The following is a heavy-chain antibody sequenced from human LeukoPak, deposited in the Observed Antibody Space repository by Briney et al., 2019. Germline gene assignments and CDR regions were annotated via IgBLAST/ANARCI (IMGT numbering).Heavy chain of an antibody. V-gene: IGHV1-2*02. Sequence: ASVKVSCKASGYTFTDFYMLWVRQAPGQGLEWMGWINPNSGGTDYVQKFQGRVTMTRDTSTSTAYMELSRLRSDDAAVYHCARGHGSYYYYMDVWGKGTTVTVSS. CDR1: GYTFTDFY. CDR3: ARGHGSYYYYMDV. CDR2: INPNSGGT. D-gene: IGHD3-10*01. J-gene: IGHJ6*03.